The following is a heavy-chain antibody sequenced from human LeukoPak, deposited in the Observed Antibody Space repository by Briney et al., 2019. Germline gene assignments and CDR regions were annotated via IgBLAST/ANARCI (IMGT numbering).Heavy chain of an antibody. J-gene: IGHJ4*02. Sequence: GGSLRLSCAASGFTFSNAWMSWVRQAPGKGLEWVGRIKSKTDGGTTDYAAPVKGRFTISRDDSKNTLYLQMNSLKTEDTAVYYCTTGRHFDYYDSSGYYSPLDYWGQGTLVTVSS. CDR3: TTGRHFDYYDSSGYYSPLDY. CDR2: IKSKTDGGTT. CDR1: GFTFSNAW. V-gene: IGHV3-15*01. D-gene: IGHD3-22*01.